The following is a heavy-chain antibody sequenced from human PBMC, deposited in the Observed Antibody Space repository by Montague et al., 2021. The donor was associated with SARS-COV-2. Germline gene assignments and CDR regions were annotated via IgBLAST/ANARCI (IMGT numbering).Heavy chain of an antibody. J-gene: IGHJ4*02. D-gene: IGHD6-19*01. CDR3: ARGSRQWLVRPPHYYYFDY. CDR2: INHSGST. CDR1: GASVSGSSYY. Sequence: SETLSLTCTVSGASVSGSSYYWGWIRQPPGKGLEWIGEINHSGSTNYNPSLKSRVTISVDTSKNQFSLKLSSVTAADTAVYYCARGSRQWLVRPPHYYYFDYWGQGTLVTVSS. V-gene: IGHV4-39*07.